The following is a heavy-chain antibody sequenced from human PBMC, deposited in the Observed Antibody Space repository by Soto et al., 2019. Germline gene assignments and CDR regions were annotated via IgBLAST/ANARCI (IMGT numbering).Heavy chain of an antibody. CDR1: GFPFNTHG. Sequence: QPGGSLRLSCGASGFPFNTHGMAWVPQAPGKCLEWVSGISGGGDRTQYADGVKGRFTISRDNSKNTVDLQMTSLRAEDTATYYCAKTATYDYVWGDYRYFFDHWGQGTVVTVSS. J-gene: IGHJ4*02. CDR3: AKTATYDYVWGDYRYFFDH. CDR2: ISGGGDRT. V-gene: IGHV3-23*01. D-gene: IGHD3-16*02.